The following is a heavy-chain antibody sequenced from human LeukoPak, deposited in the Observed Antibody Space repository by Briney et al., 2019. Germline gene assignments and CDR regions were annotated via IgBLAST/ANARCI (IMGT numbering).Heavy chain of an antibody. CDR3: ARGRIQLWTHLYYFDY. CDR1: GGSISSYY. V-gene: IGHV4-4*07. J-gene: IGHJ4*02. Sequence: PSETLSLTCTVSGGSISSYYWSWIRQPAGKGLEWIGRIYTSGSTNYNPSLKSRVTMSVDTSKNQFSLKLSSVTAADTAVYYCARGRIQLWTHLYYFDYWGQGTLVTVSS. D-gene: IGHD5-18*01. CDR2: IYTSGST.